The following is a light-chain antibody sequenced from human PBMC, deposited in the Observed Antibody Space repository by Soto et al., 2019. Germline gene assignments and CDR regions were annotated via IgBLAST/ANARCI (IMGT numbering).Light chain of an antibody. CDR3: QQYNTYSET. V-gene: IGKV1-5*01. CDR1: QSISNW. CDR2: DAS. Sequence: DIQMTQSPSTLSASVGDRVTITCRASQSISNWLAWYQQKPGKAPKLLIYDASNLGSGVPSRFSGSGSGTEFTLAISSLQPDDFATYYCQQYNTYSETFGQGTKVDIK. J-gene: IGKJ1*01.